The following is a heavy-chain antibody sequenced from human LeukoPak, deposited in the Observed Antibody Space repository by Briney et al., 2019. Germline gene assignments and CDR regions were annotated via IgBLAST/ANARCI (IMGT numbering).Heavy chain of an antibody. CDR2: MNPNSGNT. CDR3: AREAGYSGYDLVDY. V-gene: IGHV1-8*01. J-gene: IGHJ4*02. D-gene: IGHD5-12*01. Sequence: ASVKVSCKASGYTFTNYDINWVRQATGQGLEWMGWMNPNSGNTGYAQKFQGRLTMTRDTSISTAYMELSSLRSEDTAVYYCAREAGYSGYDLVDYWGQGTLVTVSS. CDR1: GYTFTNYD.